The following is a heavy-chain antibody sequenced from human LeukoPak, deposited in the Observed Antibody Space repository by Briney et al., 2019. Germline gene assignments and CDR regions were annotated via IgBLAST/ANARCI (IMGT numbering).Heavy chain of an antibody. V-gene: IGHV4-34*01. CDR2: INHSGST. CDR3: ARGGCQLLSGCRSFDP. J-gene: IGHJ5*02. D-gene: IGHD2-2*01. CDR1: GGSFSGHY. Sequence: SETLSLTCAVYGGSFSGHYWSCIRQPPGKGLEWIGEINHSGSTNYNPSLKSRVTISVDTSKNQFSLKLSSVTAADTAVYYCARGGCQLLSGCRSFDPWGQGTLVTVSS.